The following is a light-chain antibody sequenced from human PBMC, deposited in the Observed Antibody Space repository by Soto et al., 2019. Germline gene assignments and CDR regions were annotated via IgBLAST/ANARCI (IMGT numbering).Light chain of an antibody. V-gene: IGKV3D-15*03. CDR2: GAS. Sequence: EIVMTQSPATLSLSRMERGSISCMGSQTIDNILSWYQRKPGQPPRLLVYGASSRATGIPARFSGSGSGTDFTLTISILATEDFAVYYCQHRSSAITFGQGTRLDIK. CDR1: QTIDNI. J-gene: IGKJ5*01. CDR3: QHRSSAIT.